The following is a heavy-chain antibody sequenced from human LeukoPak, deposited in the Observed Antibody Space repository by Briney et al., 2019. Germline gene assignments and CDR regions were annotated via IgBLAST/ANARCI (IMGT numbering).Heavy chain of an antibody. CDR1: GFTFSSYA. CDR3: AKDRSVRRSPRFDY. J-gene: IGHJ4*02. V-gene: IGHV3-23*01. Sequence: GGSLRLSCAASGFTFSSYAMSWVRQAPGKGLEWVSAISGSGGSTNYADSVKGRFTISRDNSKNTLYLQMNSLRAEDTAVYYCAKDRSVRRSPRFDYWGQGTLVTVSS. D-gene: IGHD6-6*01. CDR2: ISGSGGST.